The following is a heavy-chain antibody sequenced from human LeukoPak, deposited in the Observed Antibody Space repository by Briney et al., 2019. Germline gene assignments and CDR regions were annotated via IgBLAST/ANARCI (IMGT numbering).Heavy chain of an antibody. CDR1: GGSISSGSYY. CDR2: IYTSGST. J-gene: IGHJ4*02. D-gene: IGHD3-3*01. CDR3: ARAHDFWSGYPYFDY. V-gene: IGHV4-61*02. Sequence: PSQTLYLTCTVSGGSISSGSYYWSWIRQPAGKGLEWIGRIYTSGSTNYNPSLKSRVTISVDTSKNQFSLKLSSVTTADTAVYYCARAHDFWSGYPYFDYWGQGTLVTVSS.